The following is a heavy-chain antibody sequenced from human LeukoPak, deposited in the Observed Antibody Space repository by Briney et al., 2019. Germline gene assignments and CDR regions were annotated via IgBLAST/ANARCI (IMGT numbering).Heavy chain of an antibody. J-gene: IGHJ4*02. V-gene: IGHV1-69*10. Sequence: VKVSCKASGGTFSSYAISWVRQAPGQGLEWMGRIIPILGIANYAQKFQGRVTITADKSTSTAYMELSSLRSEDTAVYYCAKDTNADATVTSRFDYWGQGTLVTVSS. CDR1: GGTFSSYA. CDR3: AKDTNADATVTSRFDY. D-gene: IGHD4-17*01. CDR2: IIPILGIA.